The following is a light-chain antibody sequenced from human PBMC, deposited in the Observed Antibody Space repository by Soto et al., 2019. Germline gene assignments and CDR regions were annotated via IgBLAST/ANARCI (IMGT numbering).Light chain of an antibody. V-gene: IGLV2-8*01. Sequence: QSVLTQPPSASGSPGQSVTISCTGTSSDVGGNDYVSWYQQHPGKAPKIMIYEVSKRPSGVPDRFSGSKSGNSASLTVSGVQAEDEADYYCSTYGGSKIIFGGGTQLTVL. CDR1: SSDVGGNDY. CDR3: STYGGSKII. J-gene: IGLJ2*01. CDR2: EVS.